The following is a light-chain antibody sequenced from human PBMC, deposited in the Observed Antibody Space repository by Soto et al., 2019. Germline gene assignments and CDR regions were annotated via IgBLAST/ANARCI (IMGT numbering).Light chain of an antibody. CDR1: QSVSSSY. J-gene: IGKJ1*01. Sequence: EIVLTQSPGTLSLSPGERVTLSCRASQSVSSSYLAWYQQKPGQAPRLLIYGASSRATGIPDRFSGSGSGTDFTLTISRLEREDFAVYYCQQYGSSPPTWTFGQGTNVEIK. V-gene: IGKV3-20*01. CDR2: GAS. CDR3: QQYGSSPPTWT.